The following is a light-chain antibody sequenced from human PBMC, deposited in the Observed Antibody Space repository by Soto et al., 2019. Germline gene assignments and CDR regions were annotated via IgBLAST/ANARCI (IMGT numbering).Light chain of an antibody. CDR2: GAF. V-gene: IGKV3-15*01. CDR1: QSVSSY. J-gene: IGKJ1*01. Sequence: IVVTLSPATLSLYPRERATLSCRASQSVSSYLAWYQQKPGQAPSLLIYGAFTRATGIPTRFSGTGSGTEFTLTISSLQSEDLALYYCQQYNDWPLTFGQGTKVDI. CDR3: QQYNDWPLT.